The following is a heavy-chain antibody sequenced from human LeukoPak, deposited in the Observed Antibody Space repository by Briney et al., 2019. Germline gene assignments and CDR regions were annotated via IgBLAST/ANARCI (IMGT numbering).Heavy chain of an antibody. J-gene: IGHJ5*02. CDR3: AGEGATFAP. CDR1: GFTFSDYC. Sequence: GGSLRLSCVASGFTFSDYCVTWVRQAPGKGVEWVANIKQDGSDKHYLDSVKGRFSISRDNAKNSLYLQMNGLRVEDTAVYYCAGEGATFAPWGQGTLVTVSS. CDR2: IKQDGSDK. D-gene: IGHD1-26*01. V-gene: IGHV3-7*04.